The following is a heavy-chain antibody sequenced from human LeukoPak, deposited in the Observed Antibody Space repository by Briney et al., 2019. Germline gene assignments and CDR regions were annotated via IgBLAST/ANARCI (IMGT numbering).Heavy chain of an antibody. CDR3: AKNLTRRAFDV. V-gene: IGHV4-38-2*02. CDR2: IYHSGST. Sequence: SETLSLTCTVSGDSISSHNYWAWIRQPPGKGLEWIGTIYHSGSTYYNPSLKSRDTLSVDKSKNQFSLNLISVTDADTAMYYCAKNLTRRAFDVWGQGTMVSVSS. CDR1: GDSISSHNY. D-gene: IGHD1-7*01. J-gene: IGHJ3*01.